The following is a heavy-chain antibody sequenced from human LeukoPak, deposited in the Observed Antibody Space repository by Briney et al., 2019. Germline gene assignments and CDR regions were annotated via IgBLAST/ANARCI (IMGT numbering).Heavy chain of an antibody. J-gene: IGHJ3*01. CDR1: GFTFSGSA. D-gene: IGHD3-16*02. CDR3: ARDIQLST. CDR2: ISYSGANS. Sequence: GGSLRLSCAASGFTFSGSAMRWVRQAPGEGLEWVSLISYSGANSYYTDSVRGRFTISRDNPKDTLFLQMNSLRAEDTAIYYCARDIQLSTWGPGTMVTVSS. V-gene: IGHV3-23*01.